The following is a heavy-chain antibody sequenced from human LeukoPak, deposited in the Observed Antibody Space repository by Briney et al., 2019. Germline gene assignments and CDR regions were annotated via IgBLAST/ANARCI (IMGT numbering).Heavy chain of an antibody. V-gene: IGHV3-21*01. CDR2: ISSSSSYI. Sequence: GGSLRLSCAASGFTFSSYSMNWVRQAPGKGLEWVSSISSSSSYIYYADSVKGRFTISRDNAKNSLYLQMNSLRAEDTAVYYCATRDCSSTTCFFDYWGQGTLVTVSS. CDR3: ATRDCSSTTCFFDY. J-gene: IGHJ4*02. D-gene: IGHD2-2*01. CDR1: GFTFSSYS.